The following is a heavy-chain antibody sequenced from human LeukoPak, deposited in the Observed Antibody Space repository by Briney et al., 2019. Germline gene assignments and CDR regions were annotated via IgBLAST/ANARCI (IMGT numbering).Heavy chain of an antibody. Sequence: KTSETLSLTCAVYGGSFSGYHWSWIRQPPGKGLEWIGEINHSGSTNYNPSLKSRVTISVDTSKNQFSLKLSSVTAADTAVYYCASPDSSGYYDCWGQGTLVTVSS. CDR2: INHSGST. CDR1: GGSFSGYH. V-gene: IGHV4-34*01. CDR3: ASPDSSGYYDC. D-gene: IGHD3-22*01. J-gene: IGHJ4*02.